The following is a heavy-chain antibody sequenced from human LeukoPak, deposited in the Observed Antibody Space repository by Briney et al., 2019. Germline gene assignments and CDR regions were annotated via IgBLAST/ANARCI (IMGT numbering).Heavy chain of an antibody. Sequence: SETLSLTCSVSGGSISSSGYYWSWIRQPAGKGLEWIGRIYTSGSTNYNPSLKSRVTMSVDTSKNQFSLKLSSVTAADTAVYYCARGGGYSYAHFDYWGQGTLVTVSS. CDR2: IYTSGST. CDR3: ARGGGYSYAHFDY. CDR1: GGSISSSGYY. J-gene: IGHJ4*02. V-gene: IGHV4-61*02. D-gene: IGHD5-18*01.